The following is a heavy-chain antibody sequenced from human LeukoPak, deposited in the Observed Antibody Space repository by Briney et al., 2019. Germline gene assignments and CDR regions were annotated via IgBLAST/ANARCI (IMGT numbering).Heavy chain of an antibody. CDR3: ANADY. Sequence: SETLSLTCTVSGGSISSYSWSWIRQPPGKGLEWIGYIYYSGSPNYNPSLKSRVTISVDTSKNQFSLKLSSVTAADTAVYYCANADYWGQGTLVTVSS. J-gene: IGHJ4*02. CDR1: GGSISSYS. CDR2: IYYSGSP. V-gene: IGHV4-59*01.